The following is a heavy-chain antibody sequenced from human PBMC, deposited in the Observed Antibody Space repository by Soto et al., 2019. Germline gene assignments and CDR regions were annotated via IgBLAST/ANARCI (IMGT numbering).Heavy chain of an antibody. CDR3: ARRGDILAGWFDP. V-gene: IGHV4-39*01. Sequence: SETLSLTCTVSGGSISSMNHYWGWIRQPPGKGLEWIASIYYSGITHYNPSLKSRVTISVDTSKNQFSLKLSSVTAADTAVYYCARRGDILAGWFDPWGQGTLVTVSS. J-gene: IGHJ5*02. CDR1: GGSISSMNHY. CDR2: IYYSGIT.